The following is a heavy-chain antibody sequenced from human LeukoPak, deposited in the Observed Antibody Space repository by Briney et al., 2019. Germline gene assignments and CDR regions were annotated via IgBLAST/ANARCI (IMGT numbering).Heavy chain of an antibody. V-gene: IGHV3-9*01. D-gene: IGHD3-22*01. CDR1: GFTFDDYA. Sequence: GRSLRPSCAASGFTFDDYAMHWVRQAPGKGLEWVSGISWNSGSIGYADSVKGRFTISRDNAKNSLYLQMNSLRAEDTALYCCAKVLYDSSGYYFWNAFDIWGQGTMVTVSS. CDR3: AKVLYDSSGYYFWNAFDI. J-gene: IGHJ3*02. CDR2: ISWNSGSI.